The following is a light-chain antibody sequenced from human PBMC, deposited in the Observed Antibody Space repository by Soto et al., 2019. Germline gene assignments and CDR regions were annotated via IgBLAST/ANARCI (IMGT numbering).Light chain of an antibody. CDR2: GAS. V-gene: IGKV3-15*01. Sequence: EIVMTQSPVTLSVSPGERATLSCRASQSVSSNLAWYQQKPGQAPMLLIYGASTRATGIPARFSGSGSGTEFTLTISSLQSEDFAVYYCQQYNNWPHRFGQGTKVEIK. J-gene: IGKJ1*01. CDR1: QSVSSN. CDR3: QQYNNWPHR.